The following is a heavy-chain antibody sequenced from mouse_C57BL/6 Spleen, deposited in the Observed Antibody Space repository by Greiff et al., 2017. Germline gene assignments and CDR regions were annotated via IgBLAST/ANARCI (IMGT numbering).Heavy chain of an antibody. V-gene: IGHV5-6*01. Sequence: EVKLVESGGDLVKPGGSLKLSCAASGFTFSSYGMSWVRQTPDKRLEWVATISSGGSYTYYPDSVKGRFTISRDNAKNTLYLQMSSLKSEDTAMYYCARKEKLYAMDYWGQETSVTVSS. CDR1: GFTFSSYG. CDR3: ARKEKLYAMDY. CDR2: ISSGGSYT. J-gene: IGHJ4*01.